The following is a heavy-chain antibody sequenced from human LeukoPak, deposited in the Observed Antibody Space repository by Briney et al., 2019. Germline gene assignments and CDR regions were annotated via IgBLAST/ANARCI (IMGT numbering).Heavy chain of an antibody. CDR3: ARDYGADAFDI. J-gene: IGHJ3*02. CDR2: ISYDGSNK. Sequence: GSSLRLSCAASGFTFSSYAMHWVRRAPGKGLEGVAVISYDGSNKYYADSVRGRFTISRDNSKNTLYLQMSSLRAEDTAVYYCARDYGADAFDIWGQGTMVTVSS. D-gene: IGHD4-17*01. CDR1: GFTFSSYA. V-gene: IGHV3-30-3*01.